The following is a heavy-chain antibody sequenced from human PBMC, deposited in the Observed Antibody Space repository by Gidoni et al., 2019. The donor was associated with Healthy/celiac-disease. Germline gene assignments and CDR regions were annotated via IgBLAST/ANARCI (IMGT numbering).Heavy chain of an antibody. Sequence: QVQLQQWGAGLLKPSETLSLTCAVYGGSFSGYYWSWIRQPPGKGLEWIGEINHSGSTNYNPSLKSRVTISVDTSKNQFSLKLSSVTAADTAVYYCAVEMATDAFDIWGQGTMVTVSS. J-gene: IGHJ3*02. V-gene: IGHV4-34*01. CDR1: GGSFSGYY. D-gene: IGHD5-12*01. CDR3: AVEMATDAFDI. CDR2: INHSGST.